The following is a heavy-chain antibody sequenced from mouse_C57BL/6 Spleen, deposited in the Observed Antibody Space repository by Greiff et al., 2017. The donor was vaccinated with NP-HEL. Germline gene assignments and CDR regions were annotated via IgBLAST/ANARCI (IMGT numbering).Heavy chain of an antibody. Sequence: EVQVVESGGGLVKPGGSLKLSCAASGFTFSDYGMHWVRQAPEKGLEWVAYISSGSSTIYYADTVKGRFPISRDNAKNTLFLQMTSLRSEDTAMYYCAREITTVPYYCDYWGQGTTLTVSS. D-gene: IGHD1-1*01. CDR3: AREITTVPYYCDY. V-gene: IGHV5-17*01. J-gene: IGHJ2*01. CDR1: GFTFSDYG. CDR2: ISSGSSTI.